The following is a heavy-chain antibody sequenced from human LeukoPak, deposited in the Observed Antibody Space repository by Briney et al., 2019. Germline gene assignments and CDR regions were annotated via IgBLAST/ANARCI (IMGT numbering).Heavy chain of an antibody. D-gene: IGHD2-2*01. Sequence: ASVNVSCRASGYTFTGYHIHWVRQAPGQGLEWMGRINPNSGDTNHAQNFQGRVTMTRDTSINTAYMELSRLRSDDTAVYYCARDYCSSTSCLFDYWGQGTLVTVSS. J-gene: IGHJ4*02. CDR2: INPNSGDT. V-gene: IGHV1-2*06. CDR1: GYTFTGYH. CDR3: ARDYCSSTSCLFDY.